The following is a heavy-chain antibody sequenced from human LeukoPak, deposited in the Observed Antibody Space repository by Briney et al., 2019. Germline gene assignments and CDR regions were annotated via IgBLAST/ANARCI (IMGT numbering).Heavy chain of an antibody. CDR3: ARVGYKYADF. V-gene: IGHV1-2*02. J-gene: IGHJ4*02. CDR2: ISPNSGDT. Sequence: ASVKVACKASGYTFTAYDIHWMRQSPRQGLEWLGWISPNSGDTNYAQNFQGRVTMTSDSSISTVFMELSRLSSDDKAVYFCARVGYKYADFWGQGSQVTVS. CDR1: GYTFTAYD. D-gene: IGHD5-18*01.